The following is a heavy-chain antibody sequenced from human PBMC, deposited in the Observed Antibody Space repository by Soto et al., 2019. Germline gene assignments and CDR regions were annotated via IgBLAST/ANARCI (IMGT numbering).Heavy chain of an antibody. Sequence: QVVLVHSGAEVKKPGDSVRVSCKSSGYKFTDYYIHWVRQAPGQGHEWMGWVNPKRGDAVYAQKFQGWVTMTRDTATTTAYLEVKRLSPDDTAVYFCARDPGLPGRYWYFDLWGRGTLVTVSS. CDR1: GYKFTDYY. V-gene: IGHV1-2*04. D-gene: IGHD3-9*01. CDR2: VNPKRGDA. J-gene: IGHJ2*01. CDR3: ARDPGLPGRYWYFDL.